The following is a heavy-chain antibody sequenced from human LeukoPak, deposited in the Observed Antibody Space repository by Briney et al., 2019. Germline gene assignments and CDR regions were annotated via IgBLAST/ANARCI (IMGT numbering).Heavy chain of an antibody. CDR3: AKGVRLWFAFYFDY. Sequence: GGSLRLSCAASGFTLSNYAMSWVRQAPGKGLEWVSSISGNSANTYYADSVKGRFTVSRDNSRNTLYLQMHSLRVEDTAVYFCAKGVRLWFAFYFDYWGQGTLVTVSS. CDR2: ISGNSANT. D-gene: IGHD5-18*01. J-gene: IGHJ4*02. V-gene: IGHV3-23*01. CDR1: GFTLSNYA.